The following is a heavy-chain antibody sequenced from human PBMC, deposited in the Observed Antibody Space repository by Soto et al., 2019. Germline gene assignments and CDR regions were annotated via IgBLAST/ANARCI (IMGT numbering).Heavy chain of an antibody. J-gene: IGHJ4*02. V-gene: IGHV1-69*09. D-gene: IGHD2-2*01. CDR1: GGTFSRHV. Sequence: QVQLVQSGAEVKKPESSVKVSCKASGGTFSRHVITWVRQAPGQGPEWMGKINPLSGISHYAQKFQGRVTFTADTDRSTAYMELSSLRFDDTAVYYCATPACAATWCSPCHNLAHWGQGTLVTVSS. CDR2: INPLSGIS. CDR3: ATPACAATWCSPCHNLAH.